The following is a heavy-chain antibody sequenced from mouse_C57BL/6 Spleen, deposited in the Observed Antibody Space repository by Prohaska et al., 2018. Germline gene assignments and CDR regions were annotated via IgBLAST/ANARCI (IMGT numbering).Heavy chain of an antibody. CDR2: ISSGSSTI. Sequence: EVQLVESGGGLVKPGGSLKLSCAASGFTFSDYGMHWARQAPEKGLGLVAYISSGSSTIYYADTVKGRFTISRDNAKNTLFLQMTSLRSEDTAMYYCARNPAWFAYWGQGTLVTVSA. J-gene: IGHJ3*01. V-gene: IGHV5-17*01. CDR1: GFTFSDYG. CDR3: ARNPAWFAY.